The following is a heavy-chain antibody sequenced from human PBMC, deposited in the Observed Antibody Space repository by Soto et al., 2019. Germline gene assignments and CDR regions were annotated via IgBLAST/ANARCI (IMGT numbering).Heavy chain of an antibody. J-gene: IGHJ4*02. Sequence: GGSLRLSCADAGFTFSSYAMSWVRQAPGKGLEWVSAISGSGGSTYYADSVKGRFTISRDNSKNTLYLQMNSLRAEDTAVYYCAKDKGHYYVMSLWGQGTLVTVSS. CDR3: AKDKGHYYVMSL. D-gene: IGHD3-10*02. CDR2: ISGSGGST. CDR1: GFTFSSYA. V-gene: IGHV3-23*01.